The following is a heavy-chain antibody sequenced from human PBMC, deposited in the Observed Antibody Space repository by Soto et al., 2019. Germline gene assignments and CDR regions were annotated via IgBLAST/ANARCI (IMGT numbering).Heavy chain of an antibody. J-gene: IGHJ4*02. CDR2: IYPSGST. CDR1: GDSISSHY. V-gene: IGHV4-4*07. D-gene: IGHD6-13*01. Sequence: QVQLQESGPGLVKPSETLSLTCTVSGDSISSHYWSWIRQPAGTGLEWIGLIYPSGSTNYNLYLNSRVTMSVDTSKTQFSLRLSSVTTADTAVYYCARAWYSSSSYEDYWGRGPLVTVSS. CDR3: ARAWYSSSSYEDY.